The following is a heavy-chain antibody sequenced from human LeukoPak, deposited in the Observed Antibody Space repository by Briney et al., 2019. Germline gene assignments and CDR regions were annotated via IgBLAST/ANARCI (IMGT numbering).Heavy chain of an antibody. D-gene: IGHD5-24*01. J-gene: IGHJ4*02. V-gene: IGHV5-51*01. Sequence: GESLKISCKGSGYRFADYWIAWVRQVPGQGLEWMGIIYPDDSDTRYSPSFLGQVTISADKSISTAYLQWSSLKASDTAMYYCARPVEMATGLFDYWGQGTLVTVSS. CDR2: IYPDDSDT. CDR1: GYRFADYW. CDR3: ARPVEMATGLFDY.